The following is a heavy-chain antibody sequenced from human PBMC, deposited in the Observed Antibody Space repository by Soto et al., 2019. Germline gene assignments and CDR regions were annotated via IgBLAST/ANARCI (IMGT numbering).Heavy chain of an antibody. J-gene: IGHJ6*02. CDR1: GGTFSSYA. Sequence: GASVKVSCKASGGTFSSYAISWVRQAPGQGLEWMGGIIPIFGTANYAQKFQGRVTITADKSTSTAYMELSSLRSEDTAVYYCARDHGDNYDYYYGMDVWGQGTTVTVSS. CDR2: IIPIFGTA. D-gene: IGHD4-17*01. V-gene: IGHV1-69*06. CDR3: ARDHGDNYDYYYGMDV.